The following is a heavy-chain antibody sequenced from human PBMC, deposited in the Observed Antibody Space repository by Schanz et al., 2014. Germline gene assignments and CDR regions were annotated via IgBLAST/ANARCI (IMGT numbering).Heavy chain of an antibody. Sequence: VQLEQSGAEVKKPGSSVKVSCKASGGTFSSFGINWVRQAPGQGLEWMGWISPYNGNTNYAQKLQGRVTMTADTSTSTAYMDLRSLRSDDTAVYYCARDQSRYPNSSDGRYFDYWGQGTLVTVSS. V-gene: IGHV1-18*01. CDR1: GGTFSSFG. D-gene: IGHD6-6*01. J-gene: IGHJ4*02. CDR2: ISPYNGNT. CDR3: ARDQSRYPNSSDGRYFDY.